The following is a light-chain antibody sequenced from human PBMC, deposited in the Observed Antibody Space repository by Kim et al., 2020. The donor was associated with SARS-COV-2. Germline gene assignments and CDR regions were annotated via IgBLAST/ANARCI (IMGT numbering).Light chain of an antibody. CDR1: ALPKQY. Sequence: YELTQPPSVSVSPGQTARITCSGDALPKQYAYWYQQKPGQAPVLVIYKDSERPSGIPERFSGSSSGTTVTLTISGVQAEDEADYYCQSADSSGTYWVFG. CDR2: KDS. J-gene: IGLJ3*02. CDR3: QSADSSGTYWV. V-gene: IGLV3-25*03.